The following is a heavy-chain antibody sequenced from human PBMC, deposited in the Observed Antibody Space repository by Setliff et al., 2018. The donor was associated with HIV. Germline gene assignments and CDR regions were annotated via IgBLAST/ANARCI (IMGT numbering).Heavy chain of an antibody. CDR1: GGSFSGYY. J-gene: IGHJ4*02. V-gene: IGHV4-34*01. Sequence: SETLSLTCAVYGGSFSGYYWSWIRQPPGKGLEWIGEFNHGRSTNNNPSLKSRVTISGDTTKNQFSLKLTSVTAADTAVYYCARGRVFCNGDSCYHLDYWGQGIPVTVSS. D-gene: IGHD2-15*01. CDR3: ARGRVFCNGDSCYHLDY. CDR2: FNHGRST.